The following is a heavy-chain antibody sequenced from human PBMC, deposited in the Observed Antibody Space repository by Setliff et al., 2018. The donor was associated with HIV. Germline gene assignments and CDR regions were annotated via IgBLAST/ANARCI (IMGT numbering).Heavy chain of an antibody. V-gene: IGHV1-69*10. CDR2: NIPILGIA. CDR1: GGTFSSYA. J-gene: IGHJ4*02. CDR3: ARVNRLVEMATTGHFDY. D-gene: IGHD5-12*01. Sequence: SVKVSCKASGGTFSSYAISWVRQAPGQGLEWMGGNIPILGIANYAQKFQGRVTITADKSTSTAYMELSSLRSEDTAVYYCARVNRLVEMATTGHFDYWGQGTLVTVSS.